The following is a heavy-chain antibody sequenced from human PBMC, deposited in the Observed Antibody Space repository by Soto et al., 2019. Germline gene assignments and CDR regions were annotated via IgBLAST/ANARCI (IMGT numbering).Heavy chain of an antibody. CDR1: GFSLSTSGVG. CDR2: IYWDDDK. J-gene: IGHJ4*02. V-gene: IGHV2-5*02. CDR3: AHRLDTLPYDY. Sequence: QITLKESGPTLVKPTQTLTLTCTFSGFSLSTSGVGVGWIRQPPGKALQWLALIYWDDDKRYSPSLKSRLTIAKYTSKSQVALTMTTIDPVDTAAYDCAHRLDTLPYDYWGQGTLVTVSS.